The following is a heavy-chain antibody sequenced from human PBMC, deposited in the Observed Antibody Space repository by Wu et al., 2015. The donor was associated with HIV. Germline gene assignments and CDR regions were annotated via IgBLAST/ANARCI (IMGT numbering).Heavy chain of an antibody. CDR2: ISAYNGNT. CDR3: ARPSPFLVGLRRSVYDV. Sequence: QVQLVQSGAEVKKPGASVKVSCKASGYTFTSYGISWVRQAPGQGLEWMGWISAYNGNTNYAQKLQGRVTITADESTSTAYSGAEQPRDLDGHGRSITCARPSPFLVGLRRSVYDV. J-gene: IGHJ3*01. CDR1: GYTFTSYG. D-gene: IGHD5/OR15-5a*01. V-gene: IGHV1-18*01.